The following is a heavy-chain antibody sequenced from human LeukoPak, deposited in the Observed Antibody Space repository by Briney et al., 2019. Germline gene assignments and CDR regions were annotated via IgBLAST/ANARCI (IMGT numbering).Heavy chain of an antibody. CDR1: GFTFSSYA. V-gene: IGHV3-23*01. J-gene: IGHJ4*02. CDR3: AKAGRGYCSSTSCYQYYFDY. D-gene: IGHD2-2*01. CDR2: ISGSGGST. Sequence: GGSLRLSCAASGFTFSSYAMSWVRQAPGKGLEWVSAISGSGGSTYYADSVKGRFTISRDSSKNTLYLQMNSLRAEDTAVYYCAKAGRGYCSSTSCYQYYFDYWGQGTLVTVSS.